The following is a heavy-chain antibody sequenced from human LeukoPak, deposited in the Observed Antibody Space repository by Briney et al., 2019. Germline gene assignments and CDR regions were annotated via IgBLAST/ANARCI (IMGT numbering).Heavy chain of an antibody. CDR2: IYYSGTT. D-gene: IGHD5-24*01. J-gene: IGHJ4*02. CDR3: ARGGKWLQIDY. V-gene: IGHV4-59*01. CDR1: GGYISSDY. Sequence: KPSGTLSLTCTVSGGYISSDYWSWIRQPPGKGLEWIGYIYYSGTTNYNPSLKSRVTMSVDTSKNQLALRLTSVTAADTAVYYCARGGKWLQIDYWGQGTLVTVSS.